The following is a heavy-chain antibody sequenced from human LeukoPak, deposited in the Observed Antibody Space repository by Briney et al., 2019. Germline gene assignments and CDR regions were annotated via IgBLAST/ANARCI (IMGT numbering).Heavy chain of an antibody. J-gene: IGHJ4*02. CDR3: ARQSLHYDFWSGYYDY. CDR1: GFTFSSYA. CDR2: IYTGGST. D-gene: IGHD3-3*01. V-gene: IGHV3-66*04. Sequence: GGSLRLSCAASGFTFSSYAMSWVRQAPGKGLDWVSCIYTGGSTHYADPVKGRFTLSRDNSKNTPYLQMNSLRAGDTAVYYCARQSLHYDFWSGYYDYWGQGALVTVPS.